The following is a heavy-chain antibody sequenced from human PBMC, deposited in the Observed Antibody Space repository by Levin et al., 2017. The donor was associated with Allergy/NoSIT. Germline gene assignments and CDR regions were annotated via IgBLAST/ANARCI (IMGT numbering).Heavy chain of an antibody. Sequence: LRLSCTVSGASIISNSYYWSWVRQHPVQGLEWIAYIYYGGRTYSNPSLRSRLAMSADTSNNRLSLNLTSVTAADSAMYYCARVSGDQYSSGYHDLWGRGTLVTVSS. D-gene: IGHD4-11*01. CDR1: GASIISNSYY. CDR2: IYYGGRT. CDR3: ARVSGDQYSSGYHDL. J-gene: IGHJ2*01. V-gene: IGHV4-31*03.